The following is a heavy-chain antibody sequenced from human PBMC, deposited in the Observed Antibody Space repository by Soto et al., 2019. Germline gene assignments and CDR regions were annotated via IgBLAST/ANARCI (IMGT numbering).Heavy chain of an antibody. V-gene: IGHV4-30-2*01. J-gene: IGHJ4*02. CDR1: GGSISSGGYS. Sequence: SETLSLTCAVSGGSISSGGYSWSWIRQPPGKGLEWIGYIYHSGSTYYNPSLESRVTISVDRSKNQFSLKLSSVTAADTAVYYCARVSGYYERIPYYFDYWGQGTLVTVSS. CDR2: IYHSGST. D-gene: IGHD3-22*01. CDR3: ARVSGYYERIPYYFDY.